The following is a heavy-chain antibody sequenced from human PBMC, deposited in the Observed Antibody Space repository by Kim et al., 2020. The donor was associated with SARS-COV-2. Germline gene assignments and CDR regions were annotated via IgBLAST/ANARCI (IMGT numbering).Heavy chain of an antibody. CDR2: IYYSGST. D-gene: IGHD3-22*01. Sequence: SETLSLTCTVSGGSISSSSYYWGWIRQPPGKGLEWIGSIYYSGSTYYNPSLKSRVTISVDTSKNQFSLKLSSVTAADTAVYYCARHGYYDSSGYYLISNYCGMGVWGKGTAVTVSS. J-gene: IGHJ6*04. CDR3: ARHGYYDSSGYYLISNYCGMGV. CDR1: GGSISSSSYY. V-gene: IGHV4-39*01.